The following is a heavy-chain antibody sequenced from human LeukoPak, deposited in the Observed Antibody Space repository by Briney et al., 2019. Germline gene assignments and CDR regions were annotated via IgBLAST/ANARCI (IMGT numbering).Heavy chain of an antibody. Sequence: PSETLSLTCTVSGGSISSYYWSWIRQPPGKGLEWIGYIYYSGSTYYNPSLKSRVTISVDTSKNQFSLKLSSVTAADTAVYYCARHMSYYDFWSGYYGNAFDIWGQGKMVTVSS. V-gene: IGHV4-59*08. CDR3: ARHMSYYDFWSGYYGNAFDI. J-gene: IGHJ3*02. D-gene: IGHD3-3*01. CDR1: GGSISSYY. CDR2: IYYSGST.